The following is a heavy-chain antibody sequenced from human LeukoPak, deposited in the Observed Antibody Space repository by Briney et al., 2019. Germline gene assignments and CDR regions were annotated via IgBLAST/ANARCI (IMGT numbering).Heavy chain of an antibody. D-gene: IGHD6-25*01. Sequence: SETLSLTCAVYGGSFSGYYWSWIRQPPGKGLEWIGEINHSGSTNYNPSLKSRVTMSVDTSKNQFSLKLSSVTAADTAVYYCARESGSMRWFDPWGQGTLVTVSS. CDR1: GGSFSGYY. CDR2: INHSGST. CDR3: ARESGSMRWFDP. V-gene: IGHV4-34*01. J-gene: IGHJ5*02.